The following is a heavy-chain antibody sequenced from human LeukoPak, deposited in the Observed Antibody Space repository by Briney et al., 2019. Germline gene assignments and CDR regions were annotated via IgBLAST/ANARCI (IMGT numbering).Heavy chain of an antibody. J-gene: IGHJ4*02. V-gene: IGHV3-23*01. D-gene: IGHD3-9*01. CDR1: GFTFSSYA. CDR2: ISGSGGST. Sequence: GASLRLSCVASGFTFSSYAMSWVRQAPGKGLEWVSAISGSGGSTYYADSVQGRFTISRDNSKITLYLQMNSLRAEDTAVYYCAKDGKRRYFDRLLVHIEGEYYFDYWGQGTLVTVSS. CDR3: AKDGKRRYFDRLLVHIEGEYYFDY.